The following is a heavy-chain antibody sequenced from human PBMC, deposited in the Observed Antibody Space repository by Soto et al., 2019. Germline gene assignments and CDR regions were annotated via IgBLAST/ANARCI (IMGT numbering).Heavy chain of an antibody. V-gene: IGHV3-23*01. Sequence: PGGSLRLSCAASGFTFSSYAMSWVRQAPGKGLEWVSAISGSGGSTYYADSVKGRFTISRDNPKNTLYLQMNSLRAEDTAVYYCARSYYDFWSGYLDAFDIWGQGTMVTVS. D-gene: IGHD3-3*01. J-gene: IGHJ3*02. CDR3: ARSYYDFWSGYLDAFDI. CDR1: GFTFSSYA. CDR2: ISGSGGST.